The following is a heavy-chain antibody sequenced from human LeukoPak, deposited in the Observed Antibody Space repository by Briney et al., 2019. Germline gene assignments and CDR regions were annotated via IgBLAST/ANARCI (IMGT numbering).Heavy chain of an antibody. CDR1: GGTFSSYA. CDR3: ASGIYSYGHQYYFDY. D-gene: IGHD5-18*01. V-gene: IGHV1-69*04. CDR2: IIPIFGIA. Sequence: SVKVSCKASGGTFSSYAISWVRQAPGQGLEWMGRIIPIFGIANYAQKFQGRVTITADKSTSTVYMELSSLRSEDTAVYYCASGIYSYGHQYYFDYWGQGTLVTVSS. J-gene: IGHJ4*02.